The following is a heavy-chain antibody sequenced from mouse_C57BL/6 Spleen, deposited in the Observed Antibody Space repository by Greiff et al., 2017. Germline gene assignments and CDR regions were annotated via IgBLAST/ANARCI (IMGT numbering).Heavy chain of an antibody. Sequence: EVQLVESEGGLVQPGSSMKLSCTASGFTFSDYYMAWVRQVPEKGLEWVANINYDGSSTYYLDSLKSRFIISRDNAKNILYLQMSSLKSEDTATYYCARRSNWDDYFDYWGQGTTLTVSS. V-gene: IGHV5-16*01. D-gene: IGHD4-1*01. CDR1: GFTFSDYY. J-gene: IGHJ2*01. CDR3: ARRSNWDDYFDY. CDR2: INYDGSST.